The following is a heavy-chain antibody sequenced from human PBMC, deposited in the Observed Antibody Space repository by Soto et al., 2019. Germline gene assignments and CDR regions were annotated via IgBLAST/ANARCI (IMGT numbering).Heavy chain of an antibody. V-gene: IGHV3-23*01. CDR3: AKGHSDYQGDYNYYGMDV. D-gene: IGHD6-25*01. J-gene: IGHJ6*02. Sequence: GGSLRLSCAASGFPFSSYAISWVRQAPGRGLEWLAASTGAGGGTYNLEAVKGRFTVSRDNSKKTVYLQLDGLRAEDTAVYYCAKGHSDYQGDYNYYGMDVWGQGTTVTVSS. CDR1: GFPFSSYA. CDR2: STGAGGGT.